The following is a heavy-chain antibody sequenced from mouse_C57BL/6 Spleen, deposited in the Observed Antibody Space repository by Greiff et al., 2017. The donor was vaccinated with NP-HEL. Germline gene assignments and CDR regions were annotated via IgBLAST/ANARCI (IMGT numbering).Heavy chain of an antibody. V-gene: IGHV1-74*01. J-gene: IGHJ4*01. CDR2: IHPSDSDT. CDR3: AMGLRQGGYAMDY. D-gene: IGHD2-4*01. Sequence: QVQLKQPGAELVKPGASVKVSCKASGYTFTSYWMHWVKQRPGQGLEWIGRIHPSDSDTNYNQKFKGKATLTVDKSSSTAYMQLSSLTSEDSAVYYCAMGLRQGGYAMDYWGQGTSVTVSS. CDR1: GYTFTSYW.